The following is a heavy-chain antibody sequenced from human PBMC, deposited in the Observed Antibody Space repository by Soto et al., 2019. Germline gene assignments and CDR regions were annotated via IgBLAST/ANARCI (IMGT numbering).Heavy chain of an antibody. D-gene: IGHD3-16*02. J-gene: IGHJ4*02. CDR1: GGTFSSYA. Sequence: QVQLVQSGAEVKKPGSSVKVSCKASGGTFSSYAISWVRQAPGQGLEWMGGIIPIFGTANYAQKFQGRVTITADESTSTAYMELSSLRSEDTAVYYCARVALGPGVVIVGSFDYWGQGTLVTVSS. CDR2: IIPIFGTA. CDR3: ARVALGPGVVIVGSFDY. V-gene: IGHV1-69*01.